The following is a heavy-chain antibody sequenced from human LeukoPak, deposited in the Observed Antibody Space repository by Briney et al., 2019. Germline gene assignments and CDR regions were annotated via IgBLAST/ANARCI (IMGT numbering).Heavy chain of an antibody. CDR1: GFTFSSYW. CDR3: ARAGRRLFGVLIPLSFDY. Sequence: GGALRLSCAASGFTFSSYWMSWVRQAPGKGLEWVANIKKDGSEKYYVDSVKGRFTISRDNATPSLYLQMNSLRSDDTAVYYCARAGRRLFGVLIPLSFDYWGQGTPVTVSS. J-gene: IGHJ4*02. CDR2: IKKDGSEK. D-gene: IGHD3-3*01. V-gene: IGHV3-7*03.